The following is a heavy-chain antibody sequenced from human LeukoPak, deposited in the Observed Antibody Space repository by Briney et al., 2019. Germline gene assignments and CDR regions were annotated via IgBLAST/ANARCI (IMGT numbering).Heavy chain of an antibody. Sequence: SETVSLTCAVYGGSFSGYYWSWIRQPPGKGLEWIGEINHSGSTNYNPSLKSRVTISVDTSKNQFSLKLSSVTAADTAVYYCAGGPRRQTTASNGGGYGSSGYYVDYWGQGTLVTVSS. J-gene: IGHJ4*02. D-gene: IGHD3-22*01. V-gene: IGHV4-34*01. CDR1: GGSFSGYY. CDR2: INHSGST. CDR3: AGGPRRQTTASNGGGYGSSGYYVDY.